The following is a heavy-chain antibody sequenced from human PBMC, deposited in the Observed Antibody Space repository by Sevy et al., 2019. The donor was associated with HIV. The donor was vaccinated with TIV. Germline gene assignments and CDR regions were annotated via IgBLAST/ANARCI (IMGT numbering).Heavy chain of an antibody. CDR2: LYYSGIT. J-gene: IGHJ6*02. V-gene: IGHV4-59*01. Sequence: SETLSLTCTVSGDSIRSYYWSWIRQPPGKGQEWIGYLYYSGITNYNPSLKSRVTISVDMSKNQFSLKLTSVTAADTAVYYCARTTPYYYYGVDVWGQGTTVTVSS. CDR1: GDSIRSYY. CDR3: ARTTPYYYYGVDV. D-gene: IGHD4-17*01.